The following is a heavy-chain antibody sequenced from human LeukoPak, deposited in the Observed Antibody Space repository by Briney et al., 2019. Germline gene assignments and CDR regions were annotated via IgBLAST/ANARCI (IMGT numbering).Heavy chain of an antibody. J-gene: IGHJ3*02. Sequence: SETLSLTCTVSGGSISSYYWSWIRQPPGKGLEWIGYIYYSGSTNYNPSLKSRGTISVDTSKNQFSLKLSSVTAADTAVYYCARVEWDTSAFDIWGQGTMVTVSS. D-gene: IGHD1-26*01. CDR2: IYYSGST. CDR1: GGSISSYY. V-gene: IGHV4-59*01. CDR3: ARVEWDTSAFDI.